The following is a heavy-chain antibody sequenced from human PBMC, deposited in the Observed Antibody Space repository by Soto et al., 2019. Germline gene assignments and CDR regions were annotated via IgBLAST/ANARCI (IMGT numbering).Heavy chain of an antibody. Sequence: ASVKVSCKASCYTFTSYGISWVRQAPGQGLEWMGWISAYNGNTNYAQKLQGRVTMTTDTSTSTAYMELRSLRSDDTAVYYCARGRYCGGDCPNYYYYGTDVWGQGTTVTVSS. CDR1: CYTFTSYG. D-gene: IGHD2-21*02. CDR2: ISAYNGNT. CDR3: ARGRYCGGDCPNYYYYGTDV. V-gene: IGHV1-18*04. J-gene: IGHJ6*02.